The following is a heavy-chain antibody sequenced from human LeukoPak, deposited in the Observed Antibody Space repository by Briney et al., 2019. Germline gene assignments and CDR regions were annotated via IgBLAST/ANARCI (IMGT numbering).Heavy chain of an antibody. D-gene: IGHD4-17*01. J-gene: IGHJ3*02. Sequence: SEGSVRLSCTTSKFNCYSYGMTWVRQAPGRGRVWVSSISGSGGSTQYAVSVQGRFTIARDNSKNTLYLQMSSLRGEDTAIYSCAKDPNGDYISTFEMWGQGTMVTVSS. V-gene: IGHV3-23*01. CDR3: AKDPNGDYISTFEM. CDR1: KFNCYSYG. CDR2: ISGSGGST.